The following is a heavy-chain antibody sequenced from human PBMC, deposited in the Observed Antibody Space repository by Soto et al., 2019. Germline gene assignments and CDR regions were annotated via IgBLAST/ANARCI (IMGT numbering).Heavy chain of an antibody. J-gene: IGHJ5*02. CDR2: ITPVFGTA. CDR3: ARSLEGTTVTTWFDP. V-gene: IGHV1-69*01. Sequence: QVQLVQSGAEVKKPGSSVKVSCKASADTFNSYSLSWLRQAPGQRLEWMGGITPVFGTADYAQSFEDRLTITAADSTSTVYMELSSLRSDDTAVYYCARSLEGTTVTTWFDPWGQGALVTVSS. CDR1: ADTFNSYS. D-gene: IGHD4-17*01.